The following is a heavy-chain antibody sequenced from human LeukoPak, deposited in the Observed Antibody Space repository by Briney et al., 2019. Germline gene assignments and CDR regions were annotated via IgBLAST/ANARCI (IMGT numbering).Heavy chain of an antibody. J-gene: IGHJ4*02. CDR1: EFIFSNYW. D-gene: IGHD5-24*01. V-gene: IGHV3-7*01. Sequence: GGSLRLSCAASEFIFSNYWMSWVRQAPGKGLEWVANIKPDGSEKNYVDSVRGRFTISRDNATSSVFLQMNSLRAEDTAVYYCARRGYTFDYWGPGTLVTVSS. CDR2: IKPDGSEK. CDR3: ARRGYTFDY.